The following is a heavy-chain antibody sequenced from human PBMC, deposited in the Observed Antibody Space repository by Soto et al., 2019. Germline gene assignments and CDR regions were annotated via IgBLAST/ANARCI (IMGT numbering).Heavy chain of an antibody. CDR1: GGSNIRDGYY. CDR3: ARATPAGSADF. J-gene: IGHJ4*02. CDR2: ISYSGSS. Sequence: SETLSLTCTVSGGSNIRDGYYWSWIRQHPGKGLEWIAYISYSGSSYSNPSLKSRVTISADTSKNQFSLRLTSVTAADTAVYFCARATPAGSADFRGQGTLVTVSS. V-gene: IGHV4-31*03. D-gene: IGHD2-2*01.